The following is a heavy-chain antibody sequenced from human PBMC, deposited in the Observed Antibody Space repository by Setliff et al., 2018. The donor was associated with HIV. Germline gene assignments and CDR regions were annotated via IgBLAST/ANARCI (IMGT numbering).Heavy chain of an antibody. J-gene: IGHJ4*02. V-gene: IGHV4-59*08. CDR3: ARQGQLGSE. CDR1: GGSISTYY. Sequence: PSETLSLTCTVSGGSISTYYWSWIRQSPGEGLEWIGYIFYTESTNYTPSIKSTNYNPSLKSRVTISVDTSKNQFSLKLNSVTAADTAVYYCARQGQLGSEWGQGTLVTGSS. CDR2: IFYTESTNYTPSIKST. D-gene: IGHD1-1*01.